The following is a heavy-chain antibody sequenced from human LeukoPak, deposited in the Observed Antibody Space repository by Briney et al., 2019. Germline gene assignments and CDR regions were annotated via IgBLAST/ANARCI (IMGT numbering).Heavy chain of an antibody. D-gene: IGHD5-18*01. Sequence: QAGGSLRLSCAASGFTFSSYAMSWVRQAPGKGLEWVSAISGSGGSTYYADSVKGRFTISRDNSKNTLYLQMNSLRAEDTAVYYCAKVYSCGPKPNYFDYWGQGTLVTVSS. CDR1: GFTFSSYA. CDR2: ISGSGGST. V-gene: IGHV3-23*01. CDR3: AKVYSCGPKPNYFDY. J-gene: IGHJ4*02.